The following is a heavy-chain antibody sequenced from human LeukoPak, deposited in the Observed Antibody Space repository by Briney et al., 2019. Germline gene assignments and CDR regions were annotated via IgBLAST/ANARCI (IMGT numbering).Heavy chain of an antibody. D-gene: IGHD3-10*01. V-gene: IGHV1-46*01. CDR3: ATYTQSGAQGVSDY. J-gene: IGHJ4*02. CDR1: GYIFTNYY. CDR2: IHPNDGDT. Sequence: ASVKVSCKASGYIFTNYYMHWVRQAPGQGLEWMGLIHPNDGDTKYTQEFQDRVTMTRDTSTSTVYMELSSLRSEDTAVYYCATYTQSGAQGVSDYWGQGTLVTVSS.